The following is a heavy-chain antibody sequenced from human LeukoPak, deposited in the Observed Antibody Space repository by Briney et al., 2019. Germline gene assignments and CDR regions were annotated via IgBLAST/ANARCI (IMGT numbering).Heavy chain of an antibody. J-gene: IGHJ4*02. CDR3: ARDRLYSSSSGDY. Sequence: GGSLRLSCAASGFTVSSNYMSWVRQAPGKGLEWVSVIYSSGSTYYADSVKGRFTISRDNSKNTLYLQMNSLRAEDTAVYYCARDRLYSSSSGDYWGQGTLVTVSS. CDR2: IYSSGST. D-gene: IGHD6-6*01. CDR1: GFTVSSNY. V-gene: IGHV3-53*01.